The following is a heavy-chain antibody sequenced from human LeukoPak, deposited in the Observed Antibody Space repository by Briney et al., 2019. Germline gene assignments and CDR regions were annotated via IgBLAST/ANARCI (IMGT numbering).Heavy chain of an antibody. CDR3: ARDLYSGYDWGSDY. CDR2: IYHSGST. CDR1: GYPISSGYY. Sequence: SETLSLTCTVSGYPISSGYYWGWIRQPPGKGLEWIGSIYHSGSTYYNPSLKSRVTISVDTSKNQFSLKLSSVTAADTAVYYCARDLYSGYDWGSDYWGQGTLVTVSS. V-gene: IGHV4-38-2*02. D-gene: IGHD5-12*01. J-gene: IGHJ4*02.